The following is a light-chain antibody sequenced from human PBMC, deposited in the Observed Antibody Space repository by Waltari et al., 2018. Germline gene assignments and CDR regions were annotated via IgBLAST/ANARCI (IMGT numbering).Light chain of an antibody. Sequence: DIQLTQSPSFLSASVGDRVTITCRASQGISSYLSWYQQKPGKAPKLLIYGASTWQSAIPSRFSGIGSGTEFTLTISSLQPEDSATYYCQQLGAYPITFGQGTRVETK. J-gene: IGKJ5*01. CDR2: GAS. CDR1: QGISSY. V-gene: IGKV1-9*01. CDR3: QQLGAYPIT.